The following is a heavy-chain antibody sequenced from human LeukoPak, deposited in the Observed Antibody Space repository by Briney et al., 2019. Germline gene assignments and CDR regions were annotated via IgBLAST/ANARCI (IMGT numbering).Heavy chain of an antibody. CDR1: GGSISSGGYS. Sequence: SETLSLTCAVSGGSISSGGYSWSWIRQPPGKGLEWIGEIYHSGSTNYNPSLKSRVTISVDKSKNQFSLKLSSVTAADTAVYYCARDRSTVTTRRNWFDPWGQGTLVTVSS. J-gene: IGHJ5*02. CDR2: IYHSGST. D-gene: IGHD4-17*01. V-gene: IGHV4-30-2*01. CDR3: ARDRSTVTTRRNWFDP.